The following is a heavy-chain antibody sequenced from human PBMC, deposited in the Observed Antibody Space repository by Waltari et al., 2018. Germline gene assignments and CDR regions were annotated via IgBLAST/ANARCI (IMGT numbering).Heavy chain of an antibody. V-gene: IGHV3-7*01. Sequence: EVQLVESGGGLVQPGGSLRLSCAASGFTFSSYWMSWVRQAPGKGREWVANIKQDGSEKYYVDSVKGRFTISRDNAKNSLYLQMNSLRAEDTAVYYCARDLGYDYIWGSYRYTRMDVWGQGTTVTVSS. CDR2: IKQDGSEK. J-gene: IGHJ6*02. CDR1: GFTFSSYW. CDR3: ARDLGYDYIWGSYRYTRMDV. D-gene: IGHD3-16*02.